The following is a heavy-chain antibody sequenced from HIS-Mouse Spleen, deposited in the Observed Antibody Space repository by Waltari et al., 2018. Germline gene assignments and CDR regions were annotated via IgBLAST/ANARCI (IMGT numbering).Heavy chain of an antibody. V-gene: IGHV3-21*01. CDR1: GFPFSSYS. CDR3: ARRLLTGDAFDI. CDR2: ISSSSRYI. J-gene: IGHJ3*02. D-gene: IGHD7-27*01. Sequence: EVQLVQSGGGLVKPGGSLRLPCAASGFPFSSYSMTWVRQAPGKGLELVSSISSSSRYIYYADSVKGRFTISRDNAKNSLYLQMNSLRAEDTAVYYCARRLLTGDAFDIWGQGTMVTVSS.